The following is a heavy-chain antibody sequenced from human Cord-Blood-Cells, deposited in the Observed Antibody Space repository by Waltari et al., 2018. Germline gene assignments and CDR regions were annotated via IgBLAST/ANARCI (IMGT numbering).Heavy chain of an antibody. J-gene: IGHJ6*02. CDR3: ARRVRSGSYYYYYYYGMDV. D-gene: IGHD1-26*01. CDR2: ISDYKVNT. CDR1: GYTFTSYG. Sequence: QFQLVQSGAEVKKPGASVKVSCKASGYTFTSYGISWVRQAPGQGLEGMRWISDYKVNTNYAQKLQGIVTITTDTSTSPAYMELSSLRSYDTAVYDCARRVRSGSYYYYYYYGMDVWGQVTTVTVSS. V-gene: IGHV1-18*01.